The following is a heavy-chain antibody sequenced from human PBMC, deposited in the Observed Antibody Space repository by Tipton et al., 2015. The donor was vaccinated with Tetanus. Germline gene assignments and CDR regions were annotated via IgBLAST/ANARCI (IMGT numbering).Heavy chain of an antibody. J-gene: IGHJ4*02. CDR3: ASGVTLDY. D-gene: IGHD3-10*01. CDR1: GFTFSNYK. CDR2: ISSTSSYI. V-gene: IGHV3-21*01. Sequence: GSLRLSCVVSGFTFSNYKMNWVRQAPGKGLEWVSSISSTSSYIDYADSLKGRFIVSRDNAKNSMYLQINNLRDDDMAVYYCASGVTLDYWGQGTVVSVSS.